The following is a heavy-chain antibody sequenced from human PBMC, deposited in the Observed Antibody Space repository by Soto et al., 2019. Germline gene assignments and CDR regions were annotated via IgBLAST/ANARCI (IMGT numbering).Heavy chain of an antibody. CDR2: TFYTGST. D-gene: IGHD2-21*01. V-gene: IGHV4-59*01. CDR1: GGSISRYF. J-gene: IGHJ5*02. Sequence: QVQLQESGPGLVRPSETLSLTCTVSGGSISRYFWSWIRQSLGKGLEWIGYTFYTGSTTYNPSLTSRVTIAIDTSKNQFSLKLSSLNAADTAVYYCAHFSDLEWFDPWGQGTLVTVSS. CDR3: AHFSDLEWFDP.